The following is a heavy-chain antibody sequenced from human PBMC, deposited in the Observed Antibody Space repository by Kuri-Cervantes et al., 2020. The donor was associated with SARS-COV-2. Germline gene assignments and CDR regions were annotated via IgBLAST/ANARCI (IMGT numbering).Heavy chain of an antibody. Sequence: GGSLRLSCAASGFTFSTYVIHWVRQAPGKGLEWVAVIWYDGSDTYYADSVKGRFTISRDNSKNTLYLQMNSLRAEDTAVYYCARDNHGYHPFSYYFDYWGQGTLVTVSS. CDR3: ARDNHGYHPFSYYFDY. D-gene: IGHD5-24*01. J-gene: IGHJ4*02. CDR1: GFTFSTYV. V-gene: IGHV3-33*01. CDR2: IWYDGSDT.